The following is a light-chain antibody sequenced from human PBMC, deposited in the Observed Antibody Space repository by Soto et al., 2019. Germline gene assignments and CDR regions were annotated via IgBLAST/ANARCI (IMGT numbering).Light chain of an antibody. CDR3: QHFYTVRVT. CDR2: WAS. J-gene: IGKJ5*01. CDR1: QTVLRSSNNKNH. V-gene: IGKV4-1*01. Sequence: DIVMTQFPDSLAVSLGERATINCKSSQTVLRSSNNKNHLAWFQQKPGQPPKLLISWASTRESGVPDRFSGSGSGTDFTLTISTLQAEDVGVYYCQHFYTVRVTFGQGTRLEIK.